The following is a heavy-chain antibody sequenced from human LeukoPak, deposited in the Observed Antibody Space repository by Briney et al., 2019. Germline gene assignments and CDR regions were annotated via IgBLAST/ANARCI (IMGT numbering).Heavy chain of an antibody. Sequence: SETLSLTCAVYGGSFSGYYWSWIRQPPGKGLEWIGEINHSGSTNYNPSLKSRVTISVDTSKNQFSLKLSPVTAADTAVYYCARGYSPAFDIWGQGTMVTVSS. CDR1: GGSFSGYY. CDR2: INHSGST. J-gene: IGHJ3*02. D-gene: IGHD2-21*01. CDR3: ARGYSPAFDI. V-gene: IGHV4-34*01.